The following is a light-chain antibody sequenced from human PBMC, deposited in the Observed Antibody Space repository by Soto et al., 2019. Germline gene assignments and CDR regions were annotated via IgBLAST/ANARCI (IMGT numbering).Light chain of an antibody. CDR3: QTWGTGIHV. CDR1: SGHSSYA. Sequence: QSVLTQSPSASASLGASVKLTYTLSSGHSSYAIAWHQQQPEKGPRYLMKLNSDGSHSKGDWIPDRFSGSSSGAERYLIISSLQSEDEADYYCQTWGTGIHVFGTGTKLTVL. CDR2: LNSDGSH. J-gene: IGLJ1*01. V-gene: IGLV4-69*01.